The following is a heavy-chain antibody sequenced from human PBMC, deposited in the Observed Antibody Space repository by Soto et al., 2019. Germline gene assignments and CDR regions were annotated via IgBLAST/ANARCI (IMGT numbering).Heavy chain of an antibody. V-gene: IGHV1-18*01. CDR3: ARVDGYYDFWSGYYNGLAAAVDY. CDR2: ISAYNGNT. J-gene: IGHJ4*02. CDR1: GYTFTSYG. Sequence: GASVKVSCKASGYTFTSYGISWVRQAPGQGLEWMGWISAYNGNTNYAQKLQGRVTMTTDTSTSTAYMELRSLRSDDTAVYYCARVDGYYDFWSGYYNGLAAAVDYWGQGTLVTVSS. D-gene: IGHD3-3*01.